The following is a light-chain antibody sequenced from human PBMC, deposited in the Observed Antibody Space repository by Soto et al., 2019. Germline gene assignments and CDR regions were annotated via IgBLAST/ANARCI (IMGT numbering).Light chain of an antibody. Sequence: DIMMTQSPDSLAVSLGERATINCKSSQSVLYSSNNKNYLAWYQQKPGQPPKLLIYWASTRESGVPDRFSGSGSGTDFTLTISSLQAEDVAVYYFQQYYSTPPTFGGGTKVESK. CDR3: QQYYSTPPT. CDR1: QSVLYSSNNKNY. CDR2: WAS. V-gene: IGKV4-1*01. J-gene: IGKJ4*01.